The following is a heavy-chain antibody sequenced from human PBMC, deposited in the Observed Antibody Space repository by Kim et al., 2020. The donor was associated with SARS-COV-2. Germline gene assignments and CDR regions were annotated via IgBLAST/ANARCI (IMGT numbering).Heavy chain of an antibody. CDR1: GFTFSSYG. CDR3: AKVDTAILWGVDY. J-gene: IGHJ4*02. Sequence: GGSLRLSCAASGFTFSSYGMHWVRQAPGKGLEWVAVISYDGSNKYYADSVKGRFTISRDNSKNTLYLQMNSLRAEDTAVYYCAKVDTAILWGVDYWGQGTLVTVSS. V-gene: IGHV3-30*18. CDR2: ISYDGSNK. D-gene: IGHD5-18*01.